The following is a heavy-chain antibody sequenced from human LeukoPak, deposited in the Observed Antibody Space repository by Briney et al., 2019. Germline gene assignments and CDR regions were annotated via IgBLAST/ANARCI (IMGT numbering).Heavy chain of an antibody. CDR1: GFTFSTYW. CDR3: MMSLTAHYYYGMDV. CDR2: IKQDGSEK. V-gene: IGHV3-7*02. D-gene: IGHD2-21*02. Sequence: PGGSLRLSCAASGFTFSTYWMSWVRQAPGKGLEWVANIKQDGSEKYYVDSVKGRFTISRDNAKNSLYLHVNSLRAEDTAVYHCMMSLTAHYYYGMDVWGQGTTVTVSS. J-gene: IGHJ6*02.